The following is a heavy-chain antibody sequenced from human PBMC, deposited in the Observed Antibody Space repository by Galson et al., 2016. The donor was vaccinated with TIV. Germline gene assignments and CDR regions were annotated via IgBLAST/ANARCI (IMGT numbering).Heavy chain of an antibody. Sequence: SVKVSCKASGYTFTNYGMSWVRQAPGQGPEWMGWIRTSNGDTNRAQKFQERVTLTRDTSTTTAYMELMRLGFDDTAVYYCARDWDGSVNWFDPWGQGTLVTVSS. J-gene: IGHJ5*02. V-gene: IGHV1-18*01. D-gene: IGHD1-1*01. CDR1: GYTFTNYG. CDR3: ARDWDGSVNWFDP. CDR2: IRTSNGDT.